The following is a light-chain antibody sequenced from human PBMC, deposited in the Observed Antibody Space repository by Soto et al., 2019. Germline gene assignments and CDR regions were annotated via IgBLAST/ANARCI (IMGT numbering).Light chain of an antibody. CDR3: SSYAASNNLGV. V-gene: IGLV2-8*01. CDR1: SSDVGGYNY. Sequence: QSALTQPPSASGSPGQSVTISCIGTSSDVGGYNYVSWYQQHPGKAPQLMIYEVSKRPSGVPDRFSGSKSGNTASLTVSGLQAEDEADYYCSSYAASNNLGVFGGGTKLTVL. CDR2: EVS. J-gene: IGLJ2*01.